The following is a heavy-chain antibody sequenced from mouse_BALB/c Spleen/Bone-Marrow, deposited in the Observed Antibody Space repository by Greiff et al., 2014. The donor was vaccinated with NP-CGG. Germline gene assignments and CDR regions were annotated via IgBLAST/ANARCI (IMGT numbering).Heavy chain of an antibody. CDR1: GYTFTTYY. D-gene: IGHD4-1*01. J-gene: IGHJ2*01. Sequence: VQLQQSGAELVKPGTSVKLSCKASGYTFTTYYMYWVKQRPGQGLEWIGEINPNNGGTNFKEKFKSKATLTVDKSSSTAYMQLSCLTSEDSAVYYCTRGRTWDFDYWGQGTTLTVSS. V-gene: IGHV1S81*02. CDR2: INPNNGGT. CDR3: TRGRTWDFDY.